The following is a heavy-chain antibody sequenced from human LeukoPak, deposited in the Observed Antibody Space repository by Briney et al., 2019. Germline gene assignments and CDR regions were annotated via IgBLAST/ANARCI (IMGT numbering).Heavy chain of an antibody. CDR3: ASFPQDPYSSGWYYFDY. CDR1: GLTFSSYA. J-gene: IGHJ4*02. V-gene: IGHV3-30-3*01. D-gene: IGHD6-19*01. Sequence: GGSLRLSCAASGLTFSSYAMHWVRQAPGKGLEWVAVISYDGSNKYYADSVKGRFTISRDNSKNTLYLQMNSLRAEDTAVYYCASFPQDPYSSGWYYFDYWGQGTLVTVSS. CDR2: ISYDGSNK.